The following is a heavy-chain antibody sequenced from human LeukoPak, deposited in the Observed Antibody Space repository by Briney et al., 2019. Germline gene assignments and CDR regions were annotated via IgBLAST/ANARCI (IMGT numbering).Heavy chain of an antibody. CDR3: VRDRIGFDP. CDR2: IDSDGSST. V-gene: IGHV3-74*01. CDR1: GFTFNSYW. D-gene: IGHD3-16*02. J-gene: IGHJ5*02. Sequence: PGGSLRLSCAASGFTFNSYWMHWVSQVPGKGLVWVSRIDSDGSSTSYADSVKGRFTVSRDNAKNTVSLQMNSLRAEDTAVYYCVRDRIGFDPWGQGTLVTVSS.